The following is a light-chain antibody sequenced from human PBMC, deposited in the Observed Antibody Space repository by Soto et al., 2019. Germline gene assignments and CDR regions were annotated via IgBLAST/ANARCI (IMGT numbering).Light chain of an antibody. V-gene: IGLV2-11*01. CDR2: DVS. CDR1: SSDVGGYNY. J-gene: IGLJ3*02. CDR3: SSYAGSSWV. Sequence: QSALTQPRSVFGSPGQSVTISCTGTSSDVGGYNYVSWYQQHPGKAPKLMIYDVSKRPSGVPDRFSGSKSGNTASLTISGLLAEDEADYYCSSYAGSSWVFGGGTKVTVL.